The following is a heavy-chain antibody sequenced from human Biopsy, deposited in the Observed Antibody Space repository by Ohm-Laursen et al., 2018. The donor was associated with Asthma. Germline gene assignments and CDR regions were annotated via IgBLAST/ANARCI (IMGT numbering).Heavy chain of an antibody. Sequence: ALRLSCLASGFVFSQARMHWVGPAPGKGLEWVAAVSPEGHSTSYVDSVMGRFTISRDNSKSRLFLQMDSLRVADSAVYYCARGQEDSGSDARESWGQGEKVAVSS. V-gene: IGHV3-30*03. CDR3: ARGQEDSGSDARES. CDR2: VSPEGHST. J-gene: IGHJ3*01. D-gene: IGHD6-19*01. CDR1: GFVFSQAR.